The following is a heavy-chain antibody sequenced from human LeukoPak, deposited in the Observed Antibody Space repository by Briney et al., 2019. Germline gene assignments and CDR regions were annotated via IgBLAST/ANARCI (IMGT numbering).Heavy chain of an antibody. Sequence: SVKVSCKASGGTFSSYAISWVRQAPGQGLEWMGRTIPILGIASYAQKFQGRVTITADKSTSTAYMELSSLRSEDTAVYYCASHTYYYDSSGYYLYWGQGTLVTVSS. CDR2: TIPILGIA. CDR3: ASHTYYYDSSGYYLY. V-gene: IGHV1-69*04. CDR1: GGTFSSYA. D-gene: IGHD3-22*01. J-gene: IGHJ4*02.